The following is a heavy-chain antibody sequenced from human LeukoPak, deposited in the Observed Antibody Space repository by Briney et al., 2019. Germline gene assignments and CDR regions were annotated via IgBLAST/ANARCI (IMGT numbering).Heavy chain of an antibody. CDR1: GGTFSSYA. Sequence: SVKVSCKASGGTFSSYAISWVRQAPGQGLEWMGRIIPILGIANYAQKFQGRVTITADKSTSTAYMELSSLRSEDTAVYYCASRSTSKHYYFDYWGQGTLVTVSS. V-gene: IGHV1-69*04. J-gene: IGHJ4*02. CDR3: ASRSTSKHYYFDY. D-gene: IGHD2-2*01. CDR2: IIPILGIA.